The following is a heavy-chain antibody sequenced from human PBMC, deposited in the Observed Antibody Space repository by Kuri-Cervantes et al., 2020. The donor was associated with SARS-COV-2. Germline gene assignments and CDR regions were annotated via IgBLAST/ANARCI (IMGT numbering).Heavy chain of an antibody. Sequence: GESLKISCAGTGFSFSDYSMNWVRQAPGKGLEWVSSISSSSSYIYYADSVKGRFTISRDNAKNSLYLQMNSLRAEDTAVYYWARAWDMTTAGVDYWGQGTLVTVSS. CDR1: GFSFSDYS. CDR2: ISSSSSYI. CDR3: ARAWDMTTAGVDY. J-gene: IGHJ4*02. V-gene: IGHV3-21*01. D-gene: IGHD4-11*01.